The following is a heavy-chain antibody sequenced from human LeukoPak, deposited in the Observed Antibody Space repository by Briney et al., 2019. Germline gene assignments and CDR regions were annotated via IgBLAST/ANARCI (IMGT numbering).Heavy chain of an antibody. J-gene: IGHJ3*02. D-gene: IGHD2-2*02. Sequence: GGSLRLSCAASGFTFSSYWMHWVRQAPGKGLVWVSRINSDGSSTIYADSVKGRFTISGDNAKNSLYLQMNSLRAEDTAVYYCARDTAAIKPGAFDIWGQGTMVTVSS. CDR2: INSDGSST. CDR1: GFTFSSYW. CDR3: ARDTAAIKPGAFDI. V-gene: IGHV3-74*01.